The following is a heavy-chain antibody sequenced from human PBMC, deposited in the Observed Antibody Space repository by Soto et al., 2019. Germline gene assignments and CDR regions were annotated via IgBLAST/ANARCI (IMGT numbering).Heavy chain of an antibody. Sequence: GGSLRLSCAASGFTFSSYSMNWVRQAPGKGLEWVSYISSSSSTIYYADSVKGRFTISRDNAKNSLYLQMNSLRAEDTAVYYCARVEYYYYMDVWGQGTTVTVSS. J-gene: IGHJ6*03. D-gene: IGHD1-1*01. CDR1: GFTFSSYS. CDR3: ARVEYYYYMDV. CDR2: ISSSSSTI. V-gene: IGHV3-48*01.